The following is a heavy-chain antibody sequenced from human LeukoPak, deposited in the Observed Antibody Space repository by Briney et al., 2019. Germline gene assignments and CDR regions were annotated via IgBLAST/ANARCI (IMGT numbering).Heavy chain of an antibody. CDR1: GFTFSSYW. D-gene: IGHD3-3*01. CDR2: IKQDGSEK. Sequence: GGSRRLSCAASGFTFSSYWMSWFGQAPGKGLEGGANIKQDGSEKYYVDSVKGRLTISRDNAKNSLYLQMNSLRAEDTAVYYCAKGDFWSGSDYWGQGTLVTVSS. V-gene: IGHV3-7*03. J-gene: IGHJ4*02. CDR3: AKGDFWSGSDY.